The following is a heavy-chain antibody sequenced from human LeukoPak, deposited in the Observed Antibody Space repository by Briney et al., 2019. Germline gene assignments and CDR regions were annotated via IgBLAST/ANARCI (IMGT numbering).Heavy chain of an antibody. D-gene: IGHD4-17*01. CDR2: INTYNGNT. CDR3: ARVFQAETTRGSLIDY. J-gene: IGHJ4*02. V-gene: IGHV1-18*01. Sequence: ASVKVSCKASGYTFTSYGINWVRQAPGQGLEWMGWINTYNGNTYYAQKVQGRVTMTTDTSTSTASMELRSLRSDDTAVYYCARVFQAETTRGSLIDYWGQGTLVTVSS. CDR1: GYTFTSYG.